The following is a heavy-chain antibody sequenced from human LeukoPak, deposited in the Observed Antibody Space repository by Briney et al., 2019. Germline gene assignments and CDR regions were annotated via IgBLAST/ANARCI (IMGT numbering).Heavy chain of an antibody. CDR1: GFTFISSA. CDR2: IVVVSGIT. Sequence: ASVRLSCAASGFTFISSAMRWVRQVRGQGLEWVSFIVVVSGITNYAQKFQERVTIPRDMSTSTAYMELSSLRSEDTAVYYCAADSRSGYAFDYWGQGTLVTVSS. V-gene: IGHV1-58*02. J-gene: IGHJ4*02. CDR3: AADSRSGYAFDY. D-gene: IGHD5-12*01.